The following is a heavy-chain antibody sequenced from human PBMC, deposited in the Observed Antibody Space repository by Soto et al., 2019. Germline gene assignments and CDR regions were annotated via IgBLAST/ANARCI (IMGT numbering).Heavy chain of an antibody. CDR2: ISGSGGST. V-gene: IGHV3-23*01. CDR1: GFTFSSYA. CDR3: SKDRGGGSYYDGTDY. J-gene: IGHJ4*02. D-gene: IGHD1-26*01. Sequence: EVQLLESGGGLVQPGGSLRLSCAASGFTFSSYAMSWVRQAPGKGLEWVSAISGSGGSTYYADSVKGRFTISRDNSKNTLYLQMNSLRAEDTAVYYCSKDRGGGSYYDGTDYWGQGTLVTVSS.